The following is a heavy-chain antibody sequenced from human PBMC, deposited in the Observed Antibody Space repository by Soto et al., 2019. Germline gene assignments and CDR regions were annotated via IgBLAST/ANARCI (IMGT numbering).Heavy chain of an antibody. CDR1: GGSITYNNW. Sequence: LSLTCAVSGGSITYNNWWSWVRQPPGKGLEWIGEIYHSGSTNYNPSLKSRVTISVDKSNNQFSLKLSSVTAADTAVYYCARASTYSSNVRHFDYWGQGTLVTVSS. V-gene: IGHV4-4*02. CDR2: IYHSGST. CDR3: ARASTYSSNVRHFDY. J-gene: IGHJ4*02. D-gene: IGHD6-13*01.